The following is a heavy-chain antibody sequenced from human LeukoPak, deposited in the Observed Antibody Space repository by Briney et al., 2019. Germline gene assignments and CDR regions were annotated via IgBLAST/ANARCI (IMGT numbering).Heavy chain of an antibody. CDR2: ISGSGGRT. Sequence: GGSLRLSCAASGFTLRSYAMSWVRQAPGKGLEWVSGISGSGGRTYYAESVKGRFTISRDNSKNTLYLQMNSLRAEDTAVYYCAKGHDFWSGPGADPWGQGTLVTVSS. D-gene: IGHD3-3*01. V-gene: IGHV3-23*01. CDR3: AKGHDFWSGPGADP. CDR1: GFTLRSYA. J-gene: IGHJ5*02.